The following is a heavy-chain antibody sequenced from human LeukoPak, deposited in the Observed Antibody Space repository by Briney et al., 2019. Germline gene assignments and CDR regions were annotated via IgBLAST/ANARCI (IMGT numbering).Heavy chain of an antibody. CDR2: ISYDGSNK. D-gene: IGHD5-18*01. CDR3: ARERGYSYGAHCDY. J-gene: IGHJ4*02. CDR1: GFTFSSYG. V-gene: IGHV3-30*03. Sequence: GGSLRLSCAASGFTFSSYGMHWVRQAPGKGLEWVAVISYDGSNKYYADSVKGRFTISRDNSKNTVYLQMNSLRAEDTAVYYRARERGYSYGAHCDYWGQGTLVTVSS.